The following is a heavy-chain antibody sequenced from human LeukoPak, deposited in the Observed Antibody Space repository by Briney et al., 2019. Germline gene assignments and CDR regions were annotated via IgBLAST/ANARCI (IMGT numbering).Heavy chain of an antibody. J-gene: IGHJ4*02. CDR2: ISYDGSNK. V-gene: IGHV3-30-3*01. Sequence: GGSLRLSCAASGFTLSSYAMHWVRQAPGKGLEWVAVISYDGSNKYYADSVKGRFTISRDNSKNTLYLQMNSLRAEDTAVYYCARDPISGYSGPFDYWGQGTLVTVSS. CDR3: ARDPISGYSGPFDY. D-gene: IGHD1-26*01. CDR1: GFTLSSYA.